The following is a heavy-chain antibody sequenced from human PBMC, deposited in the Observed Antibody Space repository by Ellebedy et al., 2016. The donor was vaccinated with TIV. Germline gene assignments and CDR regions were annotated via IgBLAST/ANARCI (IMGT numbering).Heavy chain of an antibody. D-gene: IGHD6-19*01. CDR2: IHYSGSA. Sequence: MPGGSLRLSCTVSGDSISPYYWNWIRQPPGKGLEWIGYIHYSGSANYNPSLKSRVTISVDKSKKQFSLRLSSVTAADTAVYYCARDASMAGAYYFDYWGQGTLVTVSS. J-gene: IGHJ4*02. CDR1: GDSISPYY. CDR3: ARDASMAGAYYFDY. V-gene: IGHV4-59*12.